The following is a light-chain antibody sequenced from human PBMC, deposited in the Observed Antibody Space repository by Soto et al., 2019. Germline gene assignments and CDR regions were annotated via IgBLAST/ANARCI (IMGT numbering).Light chain of an antibody. Sequence: EIVLTQSPATLSLSPGERATLSCRASPSVTNYLAWCQQKPGQAPRLLIYGASSRATGIPDRFSGSGSGADFTLTISRLEPEDFAVYYCQQYGSSPITFGQGTRLEIK. CDR1: PSVTNY. J-gene: IGKJ5*01. CDR2: GAS. CDR3: QQYGSSPIT. V-gene: IGKV3-20*01.